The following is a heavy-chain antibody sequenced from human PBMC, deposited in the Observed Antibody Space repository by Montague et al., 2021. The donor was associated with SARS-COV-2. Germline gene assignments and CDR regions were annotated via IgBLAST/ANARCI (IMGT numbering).Heavy chain of an antibody. J-gene: IGHJ4*02. CDR2: IKQDGSEK. Sequence: SLRLSCAASGFTFSSYWMSWVRQAPGKGLEWVANIKQDGSEKYYVDSVKGRFTISRDNAKNSLYLQMNSLRAEDTAVYYCARDLRYFDWLFYSSGYYNYFDYWGQGTLVTVSS. V-gene: IGHV3-7*01. D-gene: IGHD3-9*01. CDR3: ARDLRYFDWLFYSSGYYNYFDY. CDR1: GFTFSSYW.